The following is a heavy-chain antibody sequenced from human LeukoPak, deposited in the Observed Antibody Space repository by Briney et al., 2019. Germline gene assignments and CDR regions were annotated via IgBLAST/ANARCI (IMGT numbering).Heavy chain of an antibody. CDR1: GFAFSIYS. J-gene: IGHJ4*02. V-gene: IGHV3-48*01. D-gene: IGHD4-17*01. CDR2: ISSSSSTI. CDR3: AREGGDNIEQEPDY. Sequence: GGSLRLSCAASGFAFSIYSMNWARQAPGKGLEWVAYISSSSSTIHYADSVKGRFTISRDNAKNSLYLQMNSLRAEDTAVYYCAREGGDNIEQEPDYWGQGTLVTVSS.